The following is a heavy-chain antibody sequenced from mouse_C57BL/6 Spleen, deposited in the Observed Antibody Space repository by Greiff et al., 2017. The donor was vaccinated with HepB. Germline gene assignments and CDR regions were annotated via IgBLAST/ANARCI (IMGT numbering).Heavy chain of an antibody. Sequence: QVQLQQPGAELVKPGASVKMSCKASGYTFTSYWITWVKQRPGQGLEWIGDIYPGSGSTNYNEKFKSKATLTVDTSSSTAYMQLSSLTSADSAVYDCARGKDYYYGSSFRPYYFDYWGQGTTLTVSS. CDR3: ARGKDYYYGSSFRPYYFDY. CDR1: GYTFTSYW. CDR2: IYPGSGST. D-gene: IGHD1-1*01. V-gene: IGHV1-55*01. J-gene: IGHJ2*01.